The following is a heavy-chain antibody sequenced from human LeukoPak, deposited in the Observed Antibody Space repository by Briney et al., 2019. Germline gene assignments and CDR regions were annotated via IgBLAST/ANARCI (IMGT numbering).Heavy chain of an antibody. V-gene: IGHV3-23*01. CDR1: GFTFSSYA. CDR2: ISGSGDNT. CDR3: AKGGIAAGGLLN. J-gene: IGHJ4*02. Sequence: GGSLRLSCAASGFTFSSYAMSWVRQVPGKGLEWVSVISGSGDNTYYADSVKGRFTISRDNSKNTLYLQMNSLRAEDTAVYYCAKGGIAAGGLLNWGQGTLVTVSS. D-gene: IGHD6-13*01.